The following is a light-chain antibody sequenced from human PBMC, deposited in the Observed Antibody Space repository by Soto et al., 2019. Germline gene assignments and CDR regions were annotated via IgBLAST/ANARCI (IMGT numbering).Light chain of an antibody. J-gene: IGKJ2*01. Sequence: EIVLTQSPATLSLSPGERATLSCRASQSVSSYLAWYQQKPGQAPRLLIYRASIRATGVPARFSGSGSGTEFTLTISGLQSEDVAIYFCQHYNFWPHSLGQGTKVDIK. CDR2: RAS. CDR3: QHYNFWPHS. CDR1: QSVSSY. V-gene: IGKV3-15*01.